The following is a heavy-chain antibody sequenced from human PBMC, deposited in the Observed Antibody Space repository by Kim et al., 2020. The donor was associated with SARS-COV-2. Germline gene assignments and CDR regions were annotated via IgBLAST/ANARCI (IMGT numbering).Heavy chain of an antibody. V-gene: IGHV4-59*13. Sequence: SETLSLTCTVSGGSISSYYWSWIRQPPGKGLEWIGYIYYSGSTNYNPSLKSRVTISVDTSKNQFSLKLSSVTAADTAVYYCARVKGSGSRNFDYWGQGTLVTVSS. CDR1: GGSISSYY. D-gene: IGHD3-10*01. CDR2: IYYSGST. J-gene: IGHJ4*02. CDR3: ARVKGSGSRNFDY.